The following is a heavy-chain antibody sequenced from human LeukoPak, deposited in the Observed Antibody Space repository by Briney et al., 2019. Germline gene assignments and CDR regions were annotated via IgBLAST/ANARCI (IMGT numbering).Heavy chain of an antibody. V-gene: IGHV3-74*01. CDR1: GNYW. D-gene: IGHD3-10*01. Sequence: PGGSLRLSCAASGNYWMHWVRQAPGKGLVWVSHINSDGSWTSYADSVKGRFTISKDNAKNTVYLQMNSLRAEDTAVYYCATPRFRYYYGPFPFDYWGQGTLVTVSS. CDR2: INSDGSWT. CDR3: ATPRFRYYYGPFPFDY. J-gene: IGHJ4*02.